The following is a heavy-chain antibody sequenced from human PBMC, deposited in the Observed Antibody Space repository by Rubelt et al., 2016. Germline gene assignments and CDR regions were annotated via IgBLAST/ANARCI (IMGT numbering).Heavy chain of an antibody. CDR2: IKQDGSEK. Sequence: GGSLRLSCAASGFTFSSYWMSWVRQAPGKGLEWVANIKQDGSEKYYVDSVKGRFTISRDNAKNSLYLQMNSLRAEDTAVYYCAKARIVVVPAAPGAGFDPWGQGTLVTVSS. CDR3: AKARIVVVPAAPGAGFDP. D-gene: IGHD2-2*01. V-gene: IGHV3-7*01. J-gene: IGHJ5*02. CDR1: GFTFSSYW.